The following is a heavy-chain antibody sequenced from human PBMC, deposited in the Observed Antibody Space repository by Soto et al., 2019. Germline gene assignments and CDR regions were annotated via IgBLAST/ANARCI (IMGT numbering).Heavy chain of an antibody. V-gene: IGHV1-69*13. D-gene: IGHD3-9*01. CDR3: ARDRRDDILTGYYIFDY. CDR2: IIPIFGTA. Sequence: SVKVSCKASGGTFSSYAISWVRQAPGQGLEWMGGIIPIFGTANYAQKFQGRVTITADESTSAAYMELSSLRSEDTAVYYCARDRRDDILTGYYIFDYWGQGTLVTVSS. CDR1: GGTFSSYA. J-gene: IGHJ4*02.